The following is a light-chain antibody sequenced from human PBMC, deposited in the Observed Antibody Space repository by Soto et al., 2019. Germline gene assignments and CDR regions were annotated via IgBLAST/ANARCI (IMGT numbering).Light chain of an antibody. CDR1: QGISNY. J-gene: IGKJ1*01. CDR3: QQSDNAPRT. Sequence: DIQMTQSPYSLSASVGDRVTITCRASQGISNYLAWYQQKPGKAPRLLIHAATSLQCGVPSRFSGRGSGTDFTLTISRLQPEDFAIYYCQQSDNAPRTFGPGTKVEIK. V-gene: IGKV1-39*01. CDR2: AAT.